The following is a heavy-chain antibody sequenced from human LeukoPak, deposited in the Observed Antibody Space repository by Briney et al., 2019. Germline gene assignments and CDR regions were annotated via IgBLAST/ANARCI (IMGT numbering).Heavy chain of an antibody. V-gene: IGHV1-46*01. Sequence: ASVKVSCKASGYTFTSYYMHWVRQAPGQGLEWMGIINPSCGSTSYAQKFQGRVTMTRDTSTSTVYMELSSLRSEDTAVYYCARGVVTMVRGVTFNWFDPWGQGTLVTVSS. CDR2: INPSCGST. J-gene: IGHJ5*02. CDR3: ARGVVTMVRGVTFNWFDP. D-gene: IGHD3-10*01. CDR1: GYTFTSYY.